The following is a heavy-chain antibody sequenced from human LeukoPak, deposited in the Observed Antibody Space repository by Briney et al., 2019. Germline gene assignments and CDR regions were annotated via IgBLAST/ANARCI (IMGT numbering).Heavy chain of an antibody. CDR1: GFTFSGYW. Sequence: PGGSLRLSCAASGFTFSGYWMSWVRQAPGKGLEWVANIKQDGSEKYYVDSVKGRFTISRDNAKNSLYLQMNSLRAEDTAVYYCARDIAARRGFDPWGQGTLVTVSS. CDR3: ARDIAARRGFDP. J-gene: IGHJ5*02. D-gene: IGHD6-6*01. V-gene: IGHV3-7*01. CDR2: IKQDGSEK.